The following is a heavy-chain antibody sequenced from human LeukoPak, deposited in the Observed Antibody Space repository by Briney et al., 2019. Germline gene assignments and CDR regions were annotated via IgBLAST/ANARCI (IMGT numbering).Heavy chain of an antibody. V-gene: IGHV3-21*01. CDR1: GFTFSSYS. D-gene: IGHD1-26*01. J-gene: IGHJ4*02. CDR2: ISSSSSYI. Sequence: GGSLRLSCAASGFTFSSYSMNWVRQAPGKGLEWVSSISSSSSYIYYADSVKGRFTISRDNAKNSLYLQMNSLRAEDTAVYYCARGIVGATPTFDYWGQGTLVTVSS. CDR3: ARGIVGATPTFDY.